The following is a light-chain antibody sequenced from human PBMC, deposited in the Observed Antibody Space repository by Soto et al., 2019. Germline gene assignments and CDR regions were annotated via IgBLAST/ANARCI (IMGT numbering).Light chain of an antibody. J-gene: IGKJ5*01. CDR1: QGISSF. V-gene: IGKV1-9*01. CDR2: AAS. Sequence: IQLTQSPSSLSASVGDRVTITCRASQGISSFLAWYQQKPGKAPKLLIYAASTLQSGVPSRFSGGGSGTDFTLTVSSLQPEDFDTYYCQQLNSYEITFGQGTRLEIK. CDR3: QQLNSYEIT.